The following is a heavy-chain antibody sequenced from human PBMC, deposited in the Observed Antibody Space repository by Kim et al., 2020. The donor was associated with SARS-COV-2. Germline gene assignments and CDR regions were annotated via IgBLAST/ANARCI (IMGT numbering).Heavy chain of an antibody. CDR3: ARGLGPRWYFDL. D-gene: IGHD2-21*01. Sequence: YAQKCQGRVTITADESTSTAYMELSRLRSEDTAVYYCARGLGPRWYFDLWGRGTLVTVSS. V-gene: IGHV1-69*01. J-gene: IGHJ2*01.